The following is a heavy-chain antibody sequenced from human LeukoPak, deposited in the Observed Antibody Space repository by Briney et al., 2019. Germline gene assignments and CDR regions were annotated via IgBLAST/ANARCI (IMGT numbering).Heavy chain of an antibody. Sequence: SDTLSLTCAVSGYSISSSNWWGWIRQPPGKGLEWIGYIYYSGSTNYNPSLKSRVTMSVDTSKNQFSLKLSSVTALDTAVYYCARHRSGWLQSSFDYWGQGTLVTVSS. D-gene: IGHD5-24*01. CDR1: GYSISSSNW. CDR3: ARHRSGWLQSSFDY. J-gene: IGHJ4*02. CDR2: IYYSGST. V-gene: IGHV4-28*06.